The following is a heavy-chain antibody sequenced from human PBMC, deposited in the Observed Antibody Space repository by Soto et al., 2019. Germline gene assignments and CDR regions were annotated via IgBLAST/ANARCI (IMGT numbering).Heavy chain of an antibody. J-gene: IGHJ4*02. Sequence: ASVKVSCKASGYTFTSYYMHWVRQAPGQGLEWMGIINPSGGSTSYAQKFQGRVTMTRDTSTSTAYMELSSLRSEDTAVYYCVRKAVAAPFDYWGQGTLVTVSS. CDR3: VRKAVAAPFDY. V-gene: IGHV1-46*01. D-gene: IGHD6-19*01. CDR1: GYTFTSYY. CDR2: INPSGGST.